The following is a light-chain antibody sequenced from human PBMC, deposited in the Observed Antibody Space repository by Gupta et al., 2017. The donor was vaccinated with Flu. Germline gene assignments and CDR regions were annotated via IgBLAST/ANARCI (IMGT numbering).Light chain of an antibody. CDR3: QQSYSTPQLT. J-gene: IGKJ4*01. Sequence: DIEMTQSQSSLSTSVGDRVTITCRACQSISSYLNWYQQKPGKAPKLLIYAASSLQSGVPSRFSGSGSGTYLTLTISSRQLEDSSSYYCQQSYSTPQLTFGGGTKVEIK. CDR2: AAS. V-gene: IGKV1-39*01. CDR1: QSISSY.